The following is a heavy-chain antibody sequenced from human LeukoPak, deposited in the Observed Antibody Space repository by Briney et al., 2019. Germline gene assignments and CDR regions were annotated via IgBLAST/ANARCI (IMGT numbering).Heavy chain of an antibody. CDR3: AKDPQHYYGSGSYIDY. Sequence: GGSLRLSCAASGFTFSSYGMHWVRQALGKGPEWVAVISYDGSNKYYADSVKGRFTISRDNSKNTLYLQMNSLRAEDTAVYYCAKDPQHYYGSGSYIDYWGQGTLVTVSS. V-gene: IGHV3-30*18. CDR2: ISYDGSNK. J-gene: IGHJ4*02. D-gene: IGHD3-10*01. CDR1: GFTFSSYG.